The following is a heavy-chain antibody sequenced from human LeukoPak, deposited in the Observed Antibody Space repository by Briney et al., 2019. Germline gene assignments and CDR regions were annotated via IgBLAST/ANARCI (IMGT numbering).Heavy chain of an antibody. V-gene: IGHV7-4-1*02. CDR3: ARGPVLRRYYYYYMDV. CDR1: GYIFTSYA. Sequence: ASVKVSCKASGYIFTSYAMNWVRQAPGQGLEWMGWINTNTGNPTYAPGFTGRFVFSLDTSVSTSYLQISSLKAEDTAVYYCARGPVLRRYYYYYMDVWGKGTTVTVSS. D-gene: IGHD3-3*01. J-gene: IGHJ6*03. CDR2: INTNTGNP.